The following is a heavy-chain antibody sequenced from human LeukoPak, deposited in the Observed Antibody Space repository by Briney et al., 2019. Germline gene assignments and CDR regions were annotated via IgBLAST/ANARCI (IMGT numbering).Heavy chain of an antibody. V-gene: IGHV3-21*04. CDR3: ASPHSSSWYDRYFQH. J-gene: IGHJ1*01. D-gene: IGHD6-13*01. CDR2: IDSGSYYM. CDR1: GFTFSRYT. Sequence: PGGSLRLSCATSGFTFSRYTMNWVRQAPGKGLDWVSSIDSGSYYMYYADSVKGRFTISRDNSKNTLYLQMNSLRAEDTAVYYCASPHSSSWYDRYFQHWGQGTLVIVSS.